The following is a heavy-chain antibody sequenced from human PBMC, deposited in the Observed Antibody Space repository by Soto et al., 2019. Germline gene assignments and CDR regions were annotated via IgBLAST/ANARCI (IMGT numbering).Heavy chain of an antibody. CDR3: AKEYSGPPVRYFDS. J-gene: IGHJ4*02. CDR1: GFTFSSYG. D-gene: IGHD2-21*01. Sequence: PGGSLRLSCAASGFTFSSYGMHWVRQAPGKGLEWVAVISYDGSNKYYADSVKGRFTISRDNSKNTLYLQMNSLRAEDTAVYYCAKEYSGPPVRYFDSWCPGTLGTV. CDR2: ISYDGSNK. V-gene: IGHV3-30*18.